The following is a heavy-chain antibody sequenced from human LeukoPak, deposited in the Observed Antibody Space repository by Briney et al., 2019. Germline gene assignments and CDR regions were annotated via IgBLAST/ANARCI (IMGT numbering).Heavy chain of an antibody. CDR1: GFAFSTYW. V-gene: IGHV3-74*01. J-gene: IGHJ6*02. Sequence: GGSLRLSCTASGFAFSTYWMHWVRQAPGKGLVCVSRINSDGSSTTYADSVKGRFTISRDNAKDTVYLQMNSLRAEDTAVYYCAREKAYGMDLWGQGTTVTVSS. CDR3: AREKAYGMDL. CDR2: INSDGSST.